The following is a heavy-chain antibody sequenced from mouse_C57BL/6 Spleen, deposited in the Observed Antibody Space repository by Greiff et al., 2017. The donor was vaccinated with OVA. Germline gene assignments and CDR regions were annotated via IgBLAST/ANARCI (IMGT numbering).Heavy chain of an antibody. Sequence: VQLQQSGPELVKPGASVKISCKASGYTFTDYYMNWVKQSHGKSLEWIGDINPNNGGTSYNQKFKGKATLTVDKSSSTAYMELRSLTSEDSAVYYCARGGYYDYLFAYWGQGTLVTVSA. J-gene: IGHJ3*01. CDR1: GYTFTDYY. V-gene: IGHV1-26*01. CDR3: ARGGYYDYLFAY. CDR2: INPNNGGT. D-gene: IGHD2-4*01.